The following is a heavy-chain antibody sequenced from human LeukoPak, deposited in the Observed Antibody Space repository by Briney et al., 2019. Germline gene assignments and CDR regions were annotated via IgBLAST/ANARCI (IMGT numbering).Heavy chain of an antibody. D-gene: IGHD3-10*01. V-gene: IGHV3-23*01. J-gene: IGHJ6*03. CDR2: ISGSGGST. Sequence: GGSLRLSCAASGFTFSSYAMSWVRQAPGKGLEWVSAISGSGGSTYYADSVKGRFTISRDNSKNTLYLQMNSLRAEDTAVYYCAKAIGWFGEYYYYMDVWGKGTTVAVSS. CDR3: AKAIGWFGEYYYYMDV. CDR1: GFTFSSYA.